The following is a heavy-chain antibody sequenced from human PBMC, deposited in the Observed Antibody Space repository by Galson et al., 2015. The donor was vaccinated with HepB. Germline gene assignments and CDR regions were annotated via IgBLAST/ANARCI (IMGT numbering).Heavy chain of an antibody. D-gene: IGHD2-15*01. J-gene: IGHJ5*02. CDR1: GFTFSSFA. CDR2: LSGGGGSA. V-gene: IGHV3-23*01. Sequence: SLRLSCAASGFTFSSFAMSWVRQAPGKGLEWVSTLSGGGGSAYYADSVEGRFTISRDNSKNTLYLQMNSLRAEDTAIYYCVKDRAEVGGHNYFDPWGQGTLVTVSS. CDR3: VKDRAEVGGHNYFDP.